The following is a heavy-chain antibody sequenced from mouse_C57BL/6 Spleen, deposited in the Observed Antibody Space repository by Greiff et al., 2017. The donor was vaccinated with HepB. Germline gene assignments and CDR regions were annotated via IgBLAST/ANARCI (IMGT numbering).Heavy chain of an antibody. D-gene: IGHD1-1*01. CDR2: IDPENGDT. V-gene: IGHV14-4*01. J-gene: IGHJ2*01. Sequence: EVQLQQSGAELVRPGASVKLSCTASGFNIKDDYMHWVKQRPEQGLEWIGWIDPENGDTEYDAKFQGKATITADTSSNTAYLQLSSLTSEDTAVYYCAATGIYYGSSGGYWGQGTTVTVSS. CDR1: GFNIKDDY. CDR3: AATGIYYGSSGGY.